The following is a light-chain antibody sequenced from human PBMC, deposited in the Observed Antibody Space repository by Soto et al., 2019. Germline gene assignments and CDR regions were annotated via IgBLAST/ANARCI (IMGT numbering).Light chain of an antibody. CDR1: QSVSSN. CDR2: GAS. V-gene: IGKV3-15*01. J-gene: IGKJ1*01. Sequence: EIVMTQSPATLSVSPGERATLSCRASQSVSSNLAWYQQKPGQAPRLLIYGASTRATGIPARFVGSGSGTEFTLTIRSLQSEDFALYYCQQYNNLWTFGQGTKVDIK. CDR3: QQYNNLWT.